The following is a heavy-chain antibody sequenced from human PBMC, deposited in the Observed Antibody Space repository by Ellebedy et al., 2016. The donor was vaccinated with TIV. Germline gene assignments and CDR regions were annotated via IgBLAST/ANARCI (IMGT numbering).Heavy chain of an antibody. CDR1: GGSISSSNW. CDR3: ARAASAVVTAHDAFDI. Sequence: MPSETLSLTCAVSGGSISSSNWWSWVRQPPGKGLEWIGEIYHSGSTYYNPSLKSRVTTSVDTSKNQFSLKLSSVTAADTAVYYCARAASAVVTAHDAFDIWGQGTMVTVSS. V-gene: IGHV4-4*02. D-gene: IGHD2-21*02. CDR2: IYHSGST. J-gene: IGHJ3*02.